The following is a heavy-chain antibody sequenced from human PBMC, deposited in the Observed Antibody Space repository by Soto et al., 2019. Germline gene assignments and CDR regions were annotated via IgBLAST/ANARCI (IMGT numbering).Heavy chain of an antibody. CDR3: ARPPYYCDPHWLCC. CDR2: ISSSSSYI. CDR1: GFIFSSYS. D-gene: IGHD3-22*01. V-gene: IGHV3-21*01. J-gene: IGHJ4*02. Sequence: GXSLRLSCAASGFIFSSYSMNWVRQAPGKGLEWVSSISSSSSYIYYADSVKGRFTISSDNAKNSLYLQMNSLRAEDAAVYCGARPPYYCDPHWLCCWGQGTRVTVSS.